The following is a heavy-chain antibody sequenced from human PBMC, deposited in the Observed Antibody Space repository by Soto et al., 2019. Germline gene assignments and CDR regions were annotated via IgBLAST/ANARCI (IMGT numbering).Heavy chain of an antibody. J-gene: IGHJ2*01. CDR1: GGSISSYY. CDR3: ARDLDWYFDL. D-gene: IGHD3-16*01. V-gene: IGHV4-59*01. CDR2: IDYSGCT. Sequence: QVQLQESGPGLVKPSETLSLTCTVSGGSISSYYWSWIRQPPGKGLEWIGYIDYSGCTNYNPSLKCRVYISVDTSKNQSSLKLISVTAADTAVYYCARDLDWYFDLWGRGTLVTVSS.